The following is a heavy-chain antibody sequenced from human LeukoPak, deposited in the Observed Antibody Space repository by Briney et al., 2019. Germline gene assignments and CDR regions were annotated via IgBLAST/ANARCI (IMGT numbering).Heavy chain of an antibody. Sequence: GGSLRLSCAASGFTFSDHYMDWVRQAPGKGLEWVGRTRNKANRYTTEYAASVRGRFTISRDDSKSIAYLQMNSLKTEDTAVYYCTRGGIQLWSLYFDYWGQGTLVTVSS. CDR3: TRGGIQLWSLYFDY. CDR2: TRNKANRYTT. D-gene: IGHD5-18*01. J-gene: IGHJ4*02. CDR1: GFTFSDHY. V-gene: IGHV3-72*01.